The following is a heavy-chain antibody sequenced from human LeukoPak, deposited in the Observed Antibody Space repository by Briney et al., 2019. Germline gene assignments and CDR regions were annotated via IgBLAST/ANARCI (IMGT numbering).Heavy chain of an antibody. J-gene: IGHJ4*02. CDR2: INPNSGGT. Sequence: ASVKVSCKASGYTFTNYYMHWVRQAPGQGLEWMGWINPNSGGTNYAQKFQGRVTMTRDTSISTAYMELSRLRSDDTALYYCARERYYSSGNYNNRIDYWGQGTLVTVSS. D-gene: IGHD3-10*01. V-gene: IGHV1-2*02. CDR3: ARERYYSSGNYNNRIDY. CDR1: GYTFTNYY.